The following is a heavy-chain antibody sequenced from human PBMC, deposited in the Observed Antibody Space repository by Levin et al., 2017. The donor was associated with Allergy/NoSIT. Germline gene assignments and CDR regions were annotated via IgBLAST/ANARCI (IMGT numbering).Heavy chain of an antibody. V-gene: IGHV3-23*01. J-gene: IGHJ4*02. CDR2: ISGSGDKT. D-gene: IGHD1-14*01. CDR1: GFTFSTYA. Sequence: GGSLRLSCAASGFTFSTYAMSWVRQGPGKGLEWVSTISGSGDKTSYADSVKGRFTISRDQSRNTLYLQMNSLRAEDTAIYYCAKDHRTQIAGVGHYIDYWGQGTQVTVSS. CDR3: AKDHRTQIAGVGHYIDY.